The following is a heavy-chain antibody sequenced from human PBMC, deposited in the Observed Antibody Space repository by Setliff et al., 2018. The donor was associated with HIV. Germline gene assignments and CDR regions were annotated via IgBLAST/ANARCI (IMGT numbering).Heavy chain of an antibody. CDR3: ARAAPYCSGTSCYTKY. V-gene: IGHV5-51*01. J-gene: IGHJ4*02. CDR2: IYPGDSDT. CDR1: GYTFTHYW. D-gene: IGHD2-15*01. Sequence: PGESLKISCKGSGYTFTHYWIGWVRQMPGKGLEWMGIIYPGDSDTRYSPSFQGQVTFSADKSISTAYLQWSRLKASDSAMYYCARAAPYCSGTSCYTKYWGRGTLVTAPQ.